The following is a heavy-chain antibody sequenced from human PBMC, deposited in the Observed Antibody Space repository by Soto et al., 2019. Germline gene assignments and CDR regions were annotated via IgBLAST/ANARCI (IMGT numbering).Heavy chain of an antibody. CDR1: GYTFTSYA. CDR2: INAGNGNT. J-gene: IGHJ2*01. D-gene: IGHD2-21*01. CDR3: ARTPPIVVVNSWYFDL. V-gene: IGHV1-3*05. Sequence: QVQLVQSGAEEKKPGASVKVSCKASGYTFTSYAMHWVRQAPGQRLEWMGWINAGNGNTKYSQKFQGRVTITRDTSASTAYMELSSMRSEDTAVYYCARTPPIVVVNSWYFDLWGRGTLVTVSS.